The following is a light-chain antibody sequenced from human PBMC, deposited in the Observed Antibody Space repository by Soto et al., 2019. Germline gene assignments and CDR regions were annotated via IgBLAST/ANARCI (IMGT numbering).Light chain of an antibody. J-gene: IGLJ3*02. Sequence: QSVLTQPASVSASPGQSITISCSGTSSDVGGYNYVSWYQQHPGKAPKVMIYEVSKRPSGVSDRFSGSKSGNTASLTISGLQAEDEADYYCRSYTSRSTVVFGGGTKLTVL. V-gene: IGLV2-14*01. CDR3: RSYTSRSTVV. CDR1: SSDVGGYNY. CDR2: EVS.